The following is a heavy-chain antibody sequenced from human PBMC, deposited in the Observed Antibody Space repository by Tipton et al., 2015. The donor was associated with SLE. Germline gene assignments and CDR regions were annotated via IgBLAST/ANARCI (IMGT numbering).Heavy chain of an antibody. J-gene: IGHJ5*02. CDR3: ARGPSGSFSWFDP. V-gene: IGHV1-2*06. D-gene: IGHD1-26*01. Sequence: QLVQSGPEVKKPGASVRVSCQASGYTFTAYYIHWVRQAPGQGLEWMGRINPKSGGTNFAQKFQGRVTMTTDASITTAYMEMSRLRFADTAVYYCARGPSGSFSWFDPWGLGTLVTVSS. CDR1: GYTFTAYY. CDR2: INPKSGGT.